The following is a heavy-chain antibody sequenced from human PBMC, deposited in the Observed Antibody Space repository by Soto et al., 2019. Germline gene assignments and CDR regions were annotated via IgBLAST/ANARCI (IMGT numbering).Heavy chain of an antibody. D-gene: IGHD3-22*01. CDR2: INPNSGGT. CDR3: ARDLRWTNYYDSSGYYYVSPWFDP. V-gene: IGHV1-2*04. CDR1: GYTFTGYY. Sequence: GASVKVSCKASGYTFTGYYMHWVRQAPGQGLEWMGWINPNSGGTNYAQKFQGWVTMTRDTSISTAYMELSRLRSDDTAVYYCARDLRWTNYYDSSGYYYVSPWFDPWGQGTLVTVSS. J-gene: IGHJ5*02.